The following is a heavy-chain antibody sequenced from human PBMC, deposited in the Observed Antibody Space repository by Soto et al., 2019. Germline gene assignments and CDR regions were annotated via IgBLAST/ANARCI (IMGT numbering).Heavy chain of an antibody. CDR1: GFTFSSYA. CDR3: AKNYGDYVNWFDP. CDR2: ISGRGGST. J-gene: IGHJ5*02. V-gene: IGHV3-23*01. D-gene: IGHD4-17*01. Sequence: PGGSLRLSCAASGFTFSSYAMNWARQAPGKGLEWVSAISGRGGSTYYADSVKGRFTISRDNSKNTLYLQMSSLRAEDTAVYYCAKNYGDYVNWFDPWGQGTLVTVSS.